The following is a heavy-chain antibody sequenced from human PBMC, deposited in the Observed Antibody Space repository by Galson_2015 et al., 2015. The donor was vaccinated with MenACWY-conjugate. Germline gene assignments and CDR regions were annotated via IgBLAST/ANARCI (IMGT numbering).Heavy chain of an antibody. J-gene: IGHJ4*02. D-gene: IGHD1-14*01. Sequence: SLRLSCAASGFTFSSYWMSWVRQAPGKGLEWVANIKQDGSEKYYVDSAKGRFTISRDNAKNSLYLQMNSLRAEDTAVYYCAKDLSGDNPLIGGQGTLVTVSS. CDR1: GFTFSSYW. CDR3: AKDLSGDNPLI. CDR2: IKQDGSEK. V-gene: IGHV3-7*03.